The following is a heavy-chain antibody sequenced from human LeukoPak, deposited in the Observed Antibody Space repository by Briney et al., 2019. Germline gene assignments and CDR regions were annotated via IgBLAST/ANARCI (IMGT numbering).Heavy chain of an antibody. CDR1: GYSFTSYW. D-gene: IGHD3-9*01. Sequence: GESLKISCKGSGYSFTSYWISWVRQMPGKGLEWMGRIDPSDSYTNYSPSFQGHVTISADKSISTAYLQWSSLKASDTAMYYCMVLTGSSLWGLDYWGQGTLVTVSS. V-gene: IGHV5-10-1*01. CDR2: IDPSDSYT. J-gene: IGHJ4*02. CDR3: MVLTGSSLWGLDY.